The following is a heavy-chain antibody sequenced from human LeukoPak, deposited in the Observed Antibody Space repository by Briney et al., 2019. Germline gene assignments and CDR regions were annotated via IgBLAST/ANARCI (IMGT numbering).Heavy chain of an antibody. V-gene: IGHV4-30-4*08. D-gene: IGHD5-18*01. CDR3: AGELGGYSSLWNTLDP. J-gene: IGHJ5*02. CDR1: GGSISSGDYY. Sequence: SQTLSLTCTVSGGSISSGDYYWSWIRQPPGKGLEWIGYIYYSGSTYYNPSLKSRVTISVDTSKNQFSLKLSSVTAADTAVYYCAGELGGYSSLWNTLDPWGQGTLVTVSS. CDR2: IYYSGST.